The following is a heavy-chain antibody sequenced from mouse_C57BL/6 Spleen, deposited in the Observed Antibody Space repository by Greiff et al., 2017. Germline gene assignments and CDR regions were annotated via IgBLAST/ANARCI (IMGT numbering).Heavy chain of an antibody. CDR2: ISSGSSTI. V-gene: IGHV5-17*01. CDR3: ARQGDYGSSYAMDY. D-gene: IGHD1-1*01. CDR1: GFTFSDYG. Sequence: EVKVVESGGGLVKPGGSLKLSCAASGFTFSDYGMHWVRQAPEKGLEWVAYISSGSSTIYYADTVKGRFTISRDNAKNTLFLQMTSLRSEDTAMYYCARQGDYGSSYAMDYWGQGTSVTVSS. J-gene: IGHJ4*01.